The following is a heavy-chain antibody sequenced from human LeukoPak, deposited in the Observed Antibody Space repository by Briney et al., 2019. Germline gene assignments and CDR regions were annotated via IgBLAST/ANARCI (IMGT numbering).Heavy chain of an antibody. CDR1: GFTFSSYA. Sequence: QSGGSLRLSCAASGFTFSSYAMSWVRQAPGKGLGWVSAISGSGGSTYYADSVKGRFTISRDNSKNTLYLQMNSLRAEDTAVYYCAKTKAKSGLGDAFDIWGQGTMVTVSS. J-gene: IGHJ3*02. CDR3: AKTKAKSGLGDAFDI. V-gene: IGHV3-23*01. CDR2: ISGSGGST. D-gene: IGHD6-19*01.